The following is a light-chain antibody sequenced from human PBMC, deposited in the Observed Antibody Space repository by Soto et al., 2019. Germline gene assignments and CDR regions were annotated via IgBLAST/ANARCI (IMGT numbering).Light chain of an antibody. J-gene: IGLJ1*01. CDR1: SSDVGRDNR. V-gene: IGLV2-18*02. CDR2: EVS. Sequence: QSALTQPPSVSGSPGQSVTISCTGTSSDVGRDNRVSWYQQPPGTAPKLMIYEVSNRPSGVPDRFSGSKSGNTASLTISGLQAEDEADYYCSSYTISSTYVFGTGTKVTVL. CDR3: SSYTISSTYV.